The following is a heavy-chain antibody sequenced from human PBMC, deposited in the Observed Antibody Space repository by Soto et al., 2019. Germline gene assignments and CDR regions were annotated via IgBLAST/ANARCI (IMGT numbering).Heavy chain of an antibody. J-gene: IGHJ4*02. CDR2: ISYDGSSK. V-gene: IGHV3-30-3*01. CDR1: GFTFSNYA. D-gene: IGHD6-19*01. Sequence: GGSLRLSCAASGFTFSNYAMHWVRQAPGKGLEWVAVISYDGSSKYYADSVMGRFTISSDNSRNTLYLQMNSLRPEDTAVYYCAREGAVTGPFDYWGQGTLVTVSS. CDR3: AREGAVTGPFDY.